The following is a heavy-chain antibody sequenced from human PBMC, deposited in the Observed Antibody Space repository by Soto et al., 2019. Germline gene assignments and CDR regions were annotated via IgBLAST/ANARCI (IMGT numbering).Heavy chain of an antibody. CDR2: ISRDGTNK. V-gene: IGHV3-30*04. D-gene: IGHD3-10*01. CDR1: GFTFSRYA. Sequence: QVQVVESGGGVVQPGRSVRLSCAASGFTFSRYAIHWVRQAPGQGQEWVAVISRDGTNKYYVDSVKGRFTIARDKSRNTLYLQMNSLRHEDAAVYYCARSRSGAVADSFDFWGQGTLVTVSS. CDR3: ARSRSGAVADSFDF. J-gene: IGHJ4*02.